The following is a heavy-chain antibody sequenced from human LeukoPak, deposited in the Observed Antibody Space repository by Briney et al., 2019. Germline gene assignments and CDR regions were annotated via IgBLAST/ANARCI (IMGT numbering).Heavy chain of an antibody. V-gene: IGHV3-74*01. CDR2: INTDGSST. J-gene: IGHJ4*02. D-gene: IGHD2-15*01. CDR3: AREGVAAGDY. CDR1: GFTFSSYW. Sequence: GGSLRLSCAASGFTFSSYWMHWVRHAPGKGLVWVSHINTDGSSTSYADSVKGRFTISRDNAKNTLYLQMNSLRAEDTAVYYCAREGVAAGDYWGQGTLVTVSS.